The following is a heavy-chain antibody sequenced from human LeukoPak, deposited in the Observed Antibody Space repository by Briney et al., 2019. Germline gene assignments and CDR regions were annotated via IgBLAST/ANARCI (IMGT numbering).Heavy chain of an antibody. CDR3: ARVGLYGAARRPYYFDY. Sequence: SETLSLTCTVSGGSISSYYWSWIRQSPGKGLEWIGYIFYIGSSNYNPPLKSRVTISVDTSKNQLSLTLTSVTAADTAVYFCARVGLYGAARRPYYFDYWGQGTLVTVSS. D-gene: IGHD3-3*01. J-gene: IGHJ4*02. CDR1: GGSISSYY. V-gene: IGHV4-59*01. CDR2: IFYIGSS.